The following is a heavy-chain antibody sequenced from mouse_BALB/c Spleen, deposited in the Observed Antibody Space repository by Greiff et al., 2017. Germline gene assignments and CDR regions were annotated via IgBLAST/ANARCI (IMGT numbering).Heavy chain of an antibody. Sequence: VKLQESGAELAKPGASVKMSCKASGYTFTSYWMHWVKQRPGQGLEWIGYINPSTGYTEYDQKFKDKATLTADKSSSTAYMQLSSLTSEDSAVYYCARSEGNYVWYFDVWGAGTTVTVSS. CDR2: INPSTGYT. CDR1: GYTFTSYW. CDR3: ARSEGNYVWYFDV. V-gene: IGHV1-7*01. D-gene: IGHD2-1*01. J-gene: IGHJ1*01.